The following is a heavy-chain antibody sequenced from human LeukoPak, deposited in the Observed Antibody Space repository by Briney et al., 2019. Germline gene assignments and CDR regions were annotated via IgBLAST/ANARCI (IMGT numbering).Heavy chain of an antibody. CDR2: IIPIFGTA. D-gene: IGHD5-18*01. CDR3: ARASGYSYGYALGY. Sequence: GASVTVSCTASGYTFTTYGISWVRQAPGQGLEWMGGIIPIFGTANYAQKFQGRVTITADESTSTAYMELSSLRSEDTAVYYCARASGYSYGYALGYWGQGTLVTVSS. CDR1: GYTFTTYG. J-gene: IGHJ4*02. V-gene: IGHV1-69*13.